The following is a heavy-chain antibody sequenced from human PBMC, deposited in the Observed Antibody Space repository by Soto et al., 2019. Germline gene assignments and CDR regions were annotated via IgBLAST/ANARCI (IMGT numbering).Heavy chain of an antibody. D-gene: IGHD2-15*01. CDR1: GFNFRSYG. CDR2: IRYDGSYK. J-gene: IGHJ3*02. V-gene: IGHV3-33*01. Sequence: GGSLRLSCVASGFNFRSYGMHWVRQAQGKGLEWVAGIRYDGSYKYYVDSVKGRSTISRDNLKNTLYLQMNSLRAEDMAVYYCAREWGKVVLGAFDIWGQGTMVTVSS. CDR3: AREWGKVVLGAFDI.